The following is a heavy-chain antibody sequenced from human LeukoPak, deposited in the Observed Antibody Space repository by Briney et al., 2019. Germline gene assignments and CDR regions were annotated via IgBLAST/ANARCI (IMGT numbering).Heavy chain of an antibody. J-gene: IGHJ4*02. Sequence: SETLSLTCTVSGGSISSYYWSWIRQPPGKGLEWIGYIYYSGSANYNPSLKSRVTISVDTSKNQFSLKLNSVTAADTAVYYCAGLRGSLWGQGTLVTVSS. CDR1: GGSISSYY. CDR2: IYYSGSA. CDR3: AGLRGSL. V-gene: IGHV4-59*01.